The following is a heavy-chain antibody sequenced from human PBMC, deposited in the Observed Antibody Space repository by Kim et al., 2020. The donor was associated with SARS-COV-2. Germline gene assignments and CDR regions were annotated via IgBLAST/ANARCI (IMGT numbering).Heavy chain of an antibody. CDR2: IWYDGSNT. V-gene: IGHV3-33*08. CDR3: ARDRGTANMDV. CDR1: GFTFSSYG. Sequence: GGSLRLSCAASGFTFSSYGMHWVRQAPGKGLEWVAVIWYDGSNTYYADSVKGRFTISRDNSKNTLYLQMNSLRAEDTAVYYCARDRGTANMDVWGQGTTVTVSS. J-gene: IGHJ6*02. D-gene: IGHD5-18*01.